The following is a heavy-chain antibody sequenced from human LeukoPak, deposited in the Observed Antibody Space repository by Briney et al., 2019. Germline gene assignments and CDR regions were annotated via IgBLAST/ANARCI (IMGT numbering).Heavy chain of an antibody. V-gene: IGHV1-69*13. CDR3: AREPEDYYYMDV. J-gene: IGHJ6*03. CDR1: GYTFTSYD. CDR2: IIPIFGTA. Sequence: ASVKVSCKASGYTFTSYDINWVRQATGQGLEWMGGIIPIFGTANYAQKFQGRVTITADESTSTAYMELSSLRSEDTAVYYCAREPEDYYYMDVWGKGTTVTISS.